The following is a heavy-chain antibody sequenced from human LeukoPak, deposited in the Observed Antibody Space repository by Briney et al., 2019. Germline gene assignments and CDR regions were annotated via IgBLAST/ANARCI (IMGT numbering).Heavy chain of an antibody. J-gene: IGHJ3*02. V-gene: IGHV1-46*01. Sequence: GASVKVSCKASGYTFTGYYMHWVRQAPGQGLEWMGIINPSGGSTSYAQKFQGRVTMTRDMSTSTVYMELSSLRSEDTAVYYCARMAWEYYYDSSGYRGAFDIWGQGTMVTVSS. CDR2: INPSGGST. CDR3: ARMAWEYYYDSSGYRGAFDI. CDR1: GYTFTGYY. D-gene: IGHD3-22*01.